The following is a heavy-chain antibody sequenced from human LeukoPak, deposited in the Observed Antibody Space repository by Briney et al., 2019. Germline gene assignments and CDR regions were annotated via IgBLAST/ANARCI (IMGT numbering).Heavy chain of an antibody. CDR3: ARDRYCSGGSCYFNDY. V-gene: IGHV3-7*03. Sequence: PGGSLRLSCAASGFTFSSYWMTWVRQAPGKGLEWVANIKQDRSEKYYVDSVKGRFTISRDNAKNSLYLQMNSLRAEDTAVYYCARDRYCSGGSCYFNDYWGQGTLVTVSS. J-gene: IGHJ4*02. CDR1: GFTFSSYW. D-gene: IGHD2-15*01. CDR2: IKQDRSEK.